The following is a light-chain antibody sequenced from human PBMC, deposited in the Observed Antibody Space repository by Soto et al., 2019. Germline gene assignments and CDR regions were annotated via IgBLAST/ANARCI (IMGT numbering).Light chain of an antibody. V-gene: IGKV3-20*01. CDR3: QQYGSTPWT. Sequence: EIVLTQSPGTLSLSPGERATLSCRASQSVSGRYLAWYQQKPGQAPRPLIYGASSRASGIPDRFSGSGSGTDFTLTISRLEPEDFAVYYCQQYGSTPWTFGQGTMVEIK. CDR1: QSVSGRY. J-gene: IGKJ1*01. CDR2: GAS.